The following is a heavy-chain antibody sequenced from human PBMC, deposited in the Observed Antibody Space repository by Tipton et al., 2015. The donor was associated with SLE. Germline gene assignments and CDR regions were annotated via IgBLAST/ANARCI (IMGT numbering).Heavy chain of an antibody. J-gene: IGHJ4*02. CDR1: GGSISSSSYH. CDR3: ARDANSGSGRGGFFDY. Sequence: LRLSCTVSGGSISSSSYHWGWIRQPPGKGLEWIGSIYYSGSTYYNPSLKSRVTIPVDTSKNTLNLQMNSLRAEDTAVYYCARDANSGSGRGGFFDYWGQGTLVTVSS. CDR2: IYYSGST. D-gene: IGHD2-15*01. V-gene: IGHV4-39*06.